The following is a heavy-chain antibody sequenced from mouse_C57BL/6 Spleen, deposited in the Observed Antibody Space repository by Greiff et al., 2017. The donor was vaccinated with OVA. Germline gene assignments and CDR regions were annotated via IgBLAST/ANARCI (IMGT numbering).Heavy chain of an antibody. D-gene: IGHD1-1*01. J-gene: IGHJ4*01. V-gene: IGHV1-5*01. CDR3: TRTDYDGSSYEGYYAMDY. CDR2: IYPGNSDT. CDR1: GYTFTSYW. Sequence: VQLQQSGTVLARPGASVKMSCKTSGYTFTSYWMHWVKQRPGQGLEWIGAIYPGNSDTSYNQKFKGKAKLTAVTSASTAYMELSSLTNEDSAVYYCTRTDYDGSSYEGYYAMDYWGQGTSVTVSS.